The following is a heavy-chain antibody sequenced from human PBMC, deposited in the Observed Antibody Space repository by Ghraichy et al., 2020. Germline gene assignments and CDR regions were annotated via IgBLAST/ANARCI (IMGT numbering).Heavy chain of an antibody. CDR2: INHSGST. Sequence: SETLSLTCAVYGGSFSGYYWSWIRQPPGKGLEWIGEINHSGSTNYNPSLKSRVTISVDTSKNQFSLKLSSVTAADTAVYYCARHYYYGSGSYSGFDPWGQGTLVTGSS. CDR1: GGSFSGYY. D-gene: IGHD3-10*01. V-gene: IGHV4-34*01. J-gene: IGHJ5*02. CDR3: ARHYYYGSGSYSGFDP.